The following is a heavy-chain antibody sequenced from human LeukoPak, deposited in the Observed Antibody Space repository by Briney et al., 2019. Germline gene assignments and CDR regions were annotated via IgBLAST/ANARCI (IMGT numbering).Heavy chain of an antibody. CDR2: ISSSSSYI. J-gene: IGHJ4*02. V-gene: IGHV3-21*01. D-gene: IGHD2-2*01. Sequence: GGSLRLSCAASGFTFSSYSMNWVRQAPGKGLEWVSSISSSSSYIYYADSVKGRFTISRDNAKNSLYLQMNSLRAEDTAVYYCAREDQRAGLFDYWGQGTLVTVSS. CDR3: AREDQRAGLFDY. CDR1: GFTFSSYS.